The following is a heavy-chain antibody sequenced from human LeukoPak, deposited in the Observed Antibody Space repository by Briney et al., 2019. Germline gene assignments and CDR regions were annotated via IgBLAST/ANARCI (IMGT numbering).Heavy chain of an antibody. CDR1: GGSISSYY. CDR2: IYYSGST. V-gene: IGHV4-59*08. CDR3: ARHADFYYYYGMDV. Sequence: SEALSLTCTVSGGSISSYYWSWIRQPPGKGLEWIGYIYYSGSTNYNPSLKSRVTISVDTSKNQFSLKLSSVTAADTAVYYCARHADFYYYYGMDVWGQGTTVTVSS. J-gene: IGHJ6*02.